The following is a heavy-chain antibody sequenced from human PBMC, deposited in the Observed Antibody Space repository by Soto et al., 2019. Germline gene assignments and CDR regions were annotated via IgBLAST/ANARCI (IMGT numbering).Heavy chain of an antibody. Sequence: QVQLQESRPGLVKPSQTLSLTCTVSGGSISSGGYYCSWIRQHPGKGLEWIGYIYYSGSTYYNPSLKSRVTISVDTSKNQYSLKLSSVTAADTAVYCCARDTATVRRFDYWGQGTLVTVSS. CDR3: ARDTATVRRFDY. J-gene: IGHJ4*02. D-gene: IGHD5-18*01. CDR2: IYYSGST. V-gene: IGHV4-31*03. CDR1: GGSISSGGYY.